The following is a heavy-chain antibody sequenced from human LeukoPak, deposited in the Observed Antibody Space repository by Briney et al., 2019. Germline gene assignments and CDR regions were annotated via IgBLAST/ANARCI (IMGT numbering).Heavy chain of an antibody. D-gene: IGHD2-8*01. J-gene: IGHJ5*02. CDR1: GGPISTYY. CDR3: ARVPVLMVKNWFDP. V-gene: IGHV4-59*01. Sequence: SETLSLTCTVSGGPISTYYWSWIRQPPGKGLEWIGYIYYSGTTNYNPSLKSRVTVSVDTSKNQFSLKLSSVTAADTAVYYCARVPVLMVKNWFDPWGQGTLVTVSS. CDR2: IYYSGTT.